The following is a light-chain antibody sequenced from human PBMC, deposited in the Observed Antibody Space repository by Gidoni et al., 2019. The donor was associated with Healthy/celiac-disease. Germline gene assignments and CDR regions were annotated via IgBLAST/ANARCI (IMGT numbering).Light chain of an antibody. CDR2: GAS. V-gene: IGKV3-15*01. J-gene: IGKJ2*01. Sequence: IVMTQSAATLSVPPGERATLSCRASQSVSSNLAWYQQKPGQAPRLLIYGASTRATGIPARFSGSGSWTEFTLTISSLQSEDFAVYYCQQYNNWPPYTFGQGTKLEIK. CDR3: QQYNNWPPYT. CDR1: QSVSSN.